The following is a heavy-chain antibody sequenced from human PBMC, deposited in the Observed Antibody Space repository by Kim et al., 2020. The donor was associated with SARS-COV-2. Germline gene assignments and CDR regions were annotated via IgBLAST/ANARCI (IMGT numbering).Heavy chain of an antibody. V-gene: IGHV4-39*07. CDR3: AREGVRAARRRIKIFDY. CDR1: GGSISSSSYY. CDR2: IYYSGST. J-gene: IGHJ4*02. D-gene: IGHD6-6*01. Sequence: SETLSLTCTVSGGSISSSSYYWGWIRQPPGKGLEWIGSIYYSGSTYYNPSLKSRVTISVDTSKNQFSLKLSSVTAADTAVYYCAREGVRAARRRIKIFDYWGQGTLVTVSS.